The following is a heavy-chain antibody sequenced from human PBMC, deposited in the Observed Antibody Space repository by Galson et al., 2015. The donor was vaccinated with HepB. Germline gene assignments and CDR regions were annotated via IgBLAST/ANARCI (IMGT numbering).Heavy chain of an antibody. Sequence: SLRLSCAASGFTFSDYSMNWVRQAPGKGLEWVSSITGSSTYIYYADSVKGRFTISRDNAKNSLYLQMNSLRAEDTAVYYCARDPSYSSSSLYFDYWGRGTLVTVSS. D-gene: IGHD6-6*01. J-gene: IGHJ4*02. V-gene: IGHV3-21*01. CDR2: ITGSSTYI. CDR3: ARDPSYSSSSLYFDY. CDR1: GFTFSDYS.